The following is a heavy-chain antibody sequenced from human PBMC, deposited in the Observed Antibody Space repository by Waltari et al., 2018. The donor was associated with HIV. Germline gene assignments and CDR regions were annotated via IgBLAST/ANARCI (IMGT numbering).Heavy chain of an antibody. D-gene: IGHD3-22*01. V-gene: IGHV4-38-2*02. CDR1: GSSISRRYY. J-gene: IGHJ3*01. Sequence: QVRLQESGPGLVKPSETLSLTCSVSGSSISRRYYWGWIRQAPGKGLEWIGSIYRTGTTYYNPCLKSRVSVSLNMSKNQFSLKLSSVTAADTAVYYCARDQDYYDSSGYTCYAFDPWGQGTMVIVSS. CDR3: ARDQDYYDSSGYTCYAFDP. CDR2: IYRTGTT.